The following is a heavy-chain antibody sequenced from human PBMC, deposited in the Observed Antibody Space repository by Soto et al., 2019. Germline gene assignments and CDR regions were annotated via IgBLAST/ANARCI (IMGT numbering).Heavy chain of an antibody. D-gene: IGHD2-15*01. CDR1: GFTFSSYA. J-gene: IGHJ6*03. CDR2: ISGSGGST. CDR3: AKEAVVAATLFGYYMDV. Sequence: GGSLRLSCAASGFTFSSYAMSWVRQAPGKGLEWVSAISGSGGSTYYADSVKGRFTISRDNSKNTLYLQMNSLRAEDTAVYYCAKEAVVAATLFGYYMDVWGKGTTVTVSS. V-gene: IGHV3-23*01.